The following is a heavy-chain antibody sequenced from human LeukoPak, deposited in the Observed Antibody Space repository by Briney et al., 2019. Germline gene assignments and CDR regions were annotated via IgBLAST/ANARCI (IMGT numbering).Heavy chain of an antibody. J-gene: IGHJ6*02. CDR1: GGSVSTYY. CDR2: IHYRGST. Sequence: QPSETLSLTCTVSGGSVSTYYWSWIRQPPGKGLEWIGYIHYRGSTNYNSSLKSRVTISVDTSKNQFSLKLSSVTAADTAVYYCARQDHGMDVWGQGTTVTVSS. V-gene: IGHV4-59*08. CDR3: ARQDHGMDV.